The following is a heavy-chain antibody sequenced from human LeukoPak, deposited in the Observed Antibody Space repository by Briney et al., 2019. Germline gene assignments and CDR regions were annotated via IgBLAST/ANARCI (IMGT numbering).Heavy chain of an antibody. Sequence: GGSLRLSCAASGFTFITYSMNWVRQAPGKGLEWVASISTSRYINYADSLKGRFTISRDNAKNSLFLEMNSLRVEDTAVYYCVRDMGRESIFDYWGQGTLVTVSS. J-gene: IGHJ4*02. CDR3: VRDMGRESIFDY. D-gene: IGHD3-10*01. CDR2: ISTSRYI. CDR1: GFTFITYS. V-gene: IGHV3-21*01.